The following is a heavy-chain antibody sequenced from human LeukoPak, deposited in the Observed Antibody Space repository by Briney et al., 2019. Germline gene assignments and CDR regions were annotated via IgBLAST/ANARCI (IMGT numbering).Heavy chain of an antibody. D-gene: IGHD6-19*01. CDR2: INQDGSEK. J-gene: IGHJ4*02. Sequence: GGSLRLSCAASGFTFSRYWMTWVRQAPGKGLEWVANINQDGSEKYYVDSVKGRLSISRDNAKNSLYLQMNNLRAEDTAVYYCARAGGGSSGWSYFDYWGQGTLVTVSS. CDR1: GFTFSRYW. CDR3: ARAGGGSSGWSYFDY. V-gene: IGHV3-7*01.